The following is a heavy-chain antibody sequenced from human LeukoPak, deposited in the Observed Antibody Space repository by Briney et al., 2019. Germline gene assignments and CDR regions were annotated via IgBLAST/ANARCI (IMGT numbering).Heavy chain of an antibody. CDR3: ARQVGVTTVYNWFDP. J-gene: IGHJ5*02. CDR1: GGSISGYY. Sequence: PSETLSLTCTVSGGSISGYYWSWIRQPPGKGLEWIGYIYYSGSTNYNPSLKSRVTISVDTSKNQFSLKLSSVTAADTAVYYCARQVGVTTVYNWFDPWGQGTLVTVSS. D-gene: IGHD2-21*02. CDR2: IYYSGST. V-gene: IGHV4-59*08.